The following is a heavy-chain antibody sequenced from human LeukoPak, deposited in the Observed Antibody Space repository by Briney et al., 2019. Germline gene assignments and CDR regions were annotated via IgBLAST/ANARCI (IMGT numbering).Heavy chain of an antibody. Sequence: PSETLSLTCSVSGGFISGHYWSWIRQPAEKGLEWLGQIYTSGSTNYNPSLKSRVTMSVDMSKNQFSLKMNSVTAADTAVYYYARDGGGYCSSTSCDDAFDIWGQGTMVTVSS. D-gene: IGHD2-2*01. J-gene: IGHJ3*02. CDR2: IYTSGST. V-gene: IGHV4-4*07. CDR3: ARDGGGYCSSTSCDDAFDI. CDR1: GGFISGHY.